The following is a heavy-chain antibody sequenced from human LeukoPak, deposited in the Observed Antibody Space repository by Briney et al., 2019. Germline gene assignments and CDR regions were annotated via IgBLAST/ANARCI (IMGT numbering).Heavy chain of an antibody. J-gene: IGHJ4*02. CDR2: ISWDGGST. D-gene: IGHD5-24*01. CDR1: GFTFDDYT. Sequence: GGSLRLSCAASGFTFDDYTMHWVRQAPGKGLEWVSLISWDGGSTYYADSVKGRFTISRDNSKNSLYLQMNSLRTEDTAWYYCAKSLDGYNQETLDYWGQGTLVTVSS. CDR3: AKSLDGYNQETLDY. V-gene: IGHV3-43*01.